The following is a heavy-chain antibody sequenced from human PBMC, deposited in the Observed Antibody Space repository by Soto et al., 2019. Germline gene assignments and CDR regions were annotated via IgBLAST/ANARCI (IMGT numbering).Heavy chain of an antibody. V-gene: IGHV1-2*06. CDR1: GNTLTGHF. Sequence: QLQLVQSGAEVKRPGASVRVSCKASGNTLTGHFLHWVRQARGQGLEWMGRLNSNSGGTKIAQKFQGRLAMTRDTSITTAYMELSRLRSDDTAVYYCATSPGWFGEGSGGLDVWGLGATVTVSS. D-gene: IGHD3-10*01. CDR3: ATSPGWFGEGSGGLDV. J-gene: IGHJ6*02. CDR2: LNSNSGGT.